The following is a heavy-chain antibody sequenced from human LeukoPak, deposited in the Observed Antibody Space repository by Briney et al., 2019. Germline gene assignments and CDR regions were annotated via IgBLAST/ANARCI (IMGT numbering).Heavy chain of an antibody. CDR2: ITDYSGNT. CDR1: GYTFTSYG. V-gene: IGHV1-18*01. Sequence: ASVKVSCKASGYTFTSYGISWVRQAPGQGLEWMGWITDYSGNTNYAQKFQGRVTMTTDTSTSTAYMELRSLRSDDTAVYYCARGDDYGDYWGLYWGQGTLVTVSS. D-gene: IGHD4-17*01. CDR3: ARGDDYGDYWGLY. J-gene: IGHJ4*02.